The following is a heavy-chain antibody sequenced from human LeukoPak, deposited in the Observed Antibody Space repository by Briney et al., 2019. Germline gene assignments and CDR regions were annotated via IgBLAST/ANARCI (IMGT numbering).Heavy chain of an antibody. D-gene: IGHD3-22*01. Sequence: ASVKVSCKASGYTFTGYDINWVRQAPGQGLEWMGGIIPIFGTANYAQKFQGRVTITTDESTSTAYMELSSLRSEDTAVYYCARGAYDSSPDLDYWGQGTLVTVSS. CDR1: GYTFTGYD. V-gene: IGHV1-69*05. CDR2: IIPIFGTA. CDR3: ARGAYDSSPDLDY. J-gene: IGHJ4*02.